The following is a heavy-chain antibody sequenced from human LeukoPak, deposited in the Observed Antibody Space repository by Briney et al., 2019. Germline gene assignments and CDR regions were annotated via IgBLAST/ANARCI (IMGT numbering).Heavy chain of an antibody. J-gene: IGHJ4*02. CDR2: ISGSGGST. CDR1: GFTFSSYG. V-gene: IGHV3-23*01. D-gene: IGHD3-16*01. Sequence: GGSLRLTCAASGFTFSSYGMSWVRQAPGKGLEWVSAISGSGGSTYYADSAKGRFTISRDNSKNTLCLQIISLRVEDTAVYYCAKRGGMYPAHYFDYWGQGTLVTVSS. CDR3: AKRGGMYPAHYFDY.